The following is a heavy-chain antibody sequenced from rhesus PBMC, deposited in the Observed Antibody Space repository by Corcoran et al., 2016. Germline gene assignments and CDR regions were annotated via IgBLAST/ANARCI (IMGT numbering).Heavy chain of an antibody. J-gene: IGHJ5-2*02. D-gene: IGHD3-9*01. CDR2: ISGSGEST. Sequence: QVQLQESGPGLVKPSETLSLTCAVSGGSISSNWWSWIRQPPGKGLEWIGRISGSGESTSHKPSLKSLVTISTDTSKNQLSLKLISVTAADTAVYYCARGTRMITVTTLDVWGRGVLVTISS. CDR3: ARGTRMITVTTLDV. V-gene: IGHV4-92*01. CDR1: GGSISSNW.